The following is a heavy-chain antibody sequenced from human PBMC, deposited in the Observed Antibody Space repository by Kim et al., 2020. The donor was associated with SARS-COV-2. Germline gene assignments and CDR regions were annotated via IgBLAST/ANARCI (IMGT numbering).Heavy chain of an antibody. J-gene: IGHJ4*02. V-gene: IGHV3-23*01. CDR3: AKDLLYVPGRGYFDS. D-gene: IGHD3-10*01. Sequence: EDTVRGRFTISRANSKNTLYLQMDSLRVEDTAVYYCAKDLLYVPGRGYFDSWGQGVLVTVSS.